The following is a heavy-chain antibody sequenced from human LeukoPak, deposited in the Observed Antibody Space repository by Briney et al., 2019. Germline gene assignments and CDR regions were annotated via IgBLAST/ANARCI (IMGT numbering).Heavy chain of an antibody. J-gene: IGHJ4*02. CDR2: IYYRGIT. Sequence: PSETLSLTCTVCGGSISSSSYYWGWIRQPPGKGLEWIGSIYYRGITYYNPSLKSRVSISVDTSKNQFSLKLSSVTAADTAVYYCVRVVYDSSTYPKSYFDFWGQGTLVTVSS. CDR1: GGSISSSSYY. V-gene: IGHV4-39*07. CDR3: VRVVYDSSTYPKSYFDF. D-gene: IGHD3-22*01.